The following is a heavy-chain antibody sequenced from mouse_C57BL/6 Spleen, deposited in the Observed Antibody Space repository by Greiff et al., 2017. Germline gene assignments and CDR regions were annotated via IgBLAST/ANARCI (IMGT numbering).Heavy chain of an antibody. J-gene: IGHJ4*01. CDR3: ARNYYGTFYAMDY. V-gene: IGHV1-69*01. CDR1: GYTFTSYW. CDR2: IDPSDSYT. D-gene: IGHD1-1*01. Sequence: QVQLQQPGAELVMPGASVKLSCKASGYTFTSYWMHWVKQRPGQGLEWIGEIDPSDSYTNYNQKFKGKSTLTVDQSSSTAYMQLSSLTSEDSAVYYGARNYYGTFYAMDYWGQGTSVTVSS.